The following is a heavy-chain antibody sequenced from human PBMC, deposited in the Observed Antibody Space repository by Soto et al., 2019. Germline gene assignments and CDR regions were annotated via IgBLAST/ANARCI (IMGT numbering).Heavy chain of an antibody. V-gene: IGHV1-8*01. D-gene: IGHD5-18*01. CDR1: GYTFSSHD. CDR2: MNPNSGHT. Sequence: QVQLVQSGAEVKKPGASVKVSCKASGYTFSSHDINWVRQAPGRGLEWMGWMNPNSGHTGYAQKFQGRVTMTRDTSITTAYMERRSLRSEDTAVYFCARSGYDYGNFDCWGQGTLVTVSS. J-gene: IGHJ4*02. CDR3: ARSGYDYGNFDC.